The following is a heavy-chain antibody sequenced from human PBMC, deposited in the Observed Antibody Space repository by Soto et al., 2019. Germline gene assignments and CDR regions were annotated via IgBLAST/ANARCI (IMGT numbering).Heavy chain of an antibody. J-gene: IGHJ4*02. D-gene: IGHD3-10*01. CDR2: IYWDDDK. Sequence: SGPTLVKPTQTLTLTCTFSGFSLSTSGVGVGWIRQPPGKALEWLALIYWDDDKRYSPSLKSRLTITKDTSKNQVVLKMTNMDPVDTATYYCARTGHITMVRGVMSYRRYFDYWGQGTLVTVSS. CDR3: ARTGHITMVRGVMSYRRYFDY. CDR1: GFSLSTSGVG. V-gene: IGHV2-5*02.